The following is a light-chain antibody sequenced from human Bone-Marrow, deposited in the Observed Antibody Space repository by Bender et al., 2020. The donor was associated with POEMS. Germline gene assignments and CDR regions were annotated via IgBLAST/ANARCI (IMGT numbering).Light chain of an antibody. J-gene: IGLJ3*02. CDR3: CSYADNSVWV. CDR1: SSDVGAYNL. Sequence: QSALTQPASVSGSPGQSITISCTGASSDVGAYNLVSWYQQHPGKAPKLLIYEVRKRPSGVSNRFSGSKSDNTASRTISGLQAEDEADFYCCSYADNSVWVFGGGTKLTVL. V-gene: IGLV2-23*02. CDR2: EVR.